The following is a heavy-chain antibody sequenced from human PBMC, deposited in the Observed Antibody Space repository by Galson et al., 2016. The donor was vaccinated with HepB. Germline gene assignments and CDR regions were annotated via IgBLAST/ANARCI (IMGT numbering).Heavy chain of an antibody. CDR3: ARLSLVSAGTVDY. D-gene: IGHD6-19*01. CDR2: IKNDGTTT. Sequence: SLRLSCAASGITFSRYWMHWVRQAPGKGLVWVSHIKNDGTTTNYADSVRGRFIISRDNAKDTLYLQMNSLRAEDTAVDYCARLSLVSAGTVDYWGQGTLVVVSS. J-gene: IGHJ4*02. CDR1: GITFSRYW. V-gene: IGHV3-74*01.